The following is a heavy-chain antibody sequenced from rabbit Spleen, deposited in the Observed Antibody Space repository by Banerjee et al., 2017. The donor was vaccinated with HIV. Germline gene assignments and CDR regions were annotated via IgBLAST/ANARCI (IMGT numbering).Heavy chain of an antibody. Sequence: QEQLVESGGGLVQPEGSLTLTCKVSGFTVSSGYYMCWVRQAPGKGLEWIGCIASGSGSTYYASWVIGRFTISRSTSLNTVDLTVTSLTAADTATYFCARNYVNVFDPWGPGTLVTVS. J-gene: IGHJ2*01. V-gene: IGHV1S43*01. CDR3: ARNYVNVFDP. CDR2: IASGSGST. D-gene: IGHD1-1*01. CDR1: GFTVSSGYY.